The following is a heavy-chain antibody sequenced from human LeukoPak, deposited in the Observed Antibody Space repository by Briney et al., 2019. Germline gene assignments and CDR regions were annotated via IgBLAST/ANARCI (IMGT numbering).Heavy chain of an antibody. CDR2: IYYSGST. Sequence: SETLSLTCTVSGGSISSYYWSWIRQPPGKGLEWIGYIYYSGSTNYNPSLKSRVTISVDTSKNQFSLKLSSVTAADTAVHYCARGVIAAAGEFDYWGQGTLVTVSS. J-gene: IGHJ4*02. D-gene: IGHD6-13*01. V-gene: IGHV4-59*01. CDR1: GGSISSYY. CDR3: ARGVIAAAGEFDY.